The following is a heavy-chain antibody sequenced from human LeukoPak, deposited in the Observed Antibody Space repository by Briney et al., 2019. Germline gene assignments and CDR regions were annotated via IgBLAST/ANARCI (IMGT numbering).Heavy chain of an antibody. J-gene: IGHJ5*02. V-gene: IGHV4-61*01. Sequence: PSETLSLTCTVSGGSVSSGLHYWNWIRQPPGKGLERIGYIYYRGSTDYNPSLKSRVTMSVDTSKNQFSLRLRSVTAADTAVYYCARDSHFCSGISCDLGWFDPWGQGTLVTVSS. CDR2: IYYRGST. CDR1: GGSVSSGLHY. D-gene: IGHD2-2*01. CDR3: ARDSHFCSGISCDLGWFDP.